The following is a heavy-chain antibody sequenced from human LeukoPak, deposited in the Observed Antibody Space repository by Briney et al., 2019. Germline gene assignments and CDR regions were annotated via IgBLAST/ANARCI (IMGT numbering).Heavy chain of an antibody. Sequence: PGGSLRLSCAASGFIFSNYAMTWAHLTPGKGLEWVSAISGSGGTTYYADSVKGRFAISRDSSTNTLYLQLSSLRAEDTAIYYCARGGSVFAYFFDYWGQGTLVTVSS. D-gene: IGHD3-10*01. CDR3: ARGGSVFAYFFDY. CDR2: ISGSGGTT. J-gene: IGHJ4*02. V-gene: IGHV3-23*01. CDR1: GFIFSNYA.